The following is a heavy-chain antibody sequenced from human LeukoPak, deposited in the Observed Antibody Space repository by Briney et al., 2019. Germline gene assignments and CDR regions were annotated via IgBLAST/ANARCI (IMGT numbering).Heavy chain of an antibody. CDR1: GFTFSSYA. J-gene: IGHJ4*02. Sequence: PGGSLRLSYAASGFTFSSYAMSWVRQAPGKGLEWVSAIGGSGGSTYYADSVKGRFTISRDNSKNTLYLQMNSLRAEDTAVYYCAKDGGYSSGWSFDYWGQGTLVTVSS. CDR2: IGGSGGST. V-gene: IGHV3-23*01. D-gene: IGHD6-19*01. CDR3: AKDGGYSSGWSFDY.